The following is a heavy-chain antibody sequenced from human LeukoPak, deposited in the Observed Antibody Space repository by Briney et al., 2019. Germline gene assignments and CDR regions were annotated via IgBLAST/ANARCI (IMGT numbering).Heavy chain of an antibody. Sequence: ASVKVSCKASGYTFTSYPIHWVRQAPGQGLEWTGIINPSGGSTTYAQKFQGRVTMTRDTSTSTAYMELSSLRSEDTAVYYCARDSDSSGYYSEWFDPWGQGTLVTVSS. D-gene: IGHD3-22*01. CDR2: INPSGGST. CDR1: GYTFTSYP. V-gene: IGHV1-46*01. CDR3: ARDSDSSGYYSEWFDP. J-gene: IGHJ5*02.